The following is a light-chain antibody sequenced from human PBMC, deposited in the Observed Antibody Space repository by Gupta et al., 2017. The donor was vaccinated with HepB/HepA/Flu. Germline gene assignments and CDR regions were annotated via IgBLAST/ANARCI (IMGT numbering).Light chain of an antibody. CDR3: QQYNNWPFT. J-gene: IGKJ3*01. Sequence: EIVMTQSPVTLSVSPGERATLSCRASQSVSSNLAWYQQKPGQAPRLLIYGASTRATDIPARFSGSGSETEFTLTISSLQSEDLAIYYCQQYNNWPFTFGPGTKVEIK. CDR2: GAS. CDR1: QSVSSN. V-gene: IGKV3-15*01.